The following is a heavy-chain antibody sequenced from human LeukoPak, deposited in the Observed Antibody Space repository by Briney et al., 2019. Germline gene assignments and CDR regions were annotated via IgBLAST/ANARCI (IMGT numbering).Heavy chain of an antibody. CDR3: VKDSHKLSFDY. V-gene: IGHV3-15*05. J-gene: IGHJ4*02. CDR1: GFTFSNAW. CDR2: IKSKTDGGTT. D-gene: IGHD2-15*01. Sequence: GGSLRLSCAASGFTFSNAWMSWVRQAPGKGLEWVGRIKSKTDGGTTDYAAPVKGRFTISRDNSKNTLYLQMSSLRAEDTAVYYCVKDSHKLSFDYWGQGTLVTVSS.